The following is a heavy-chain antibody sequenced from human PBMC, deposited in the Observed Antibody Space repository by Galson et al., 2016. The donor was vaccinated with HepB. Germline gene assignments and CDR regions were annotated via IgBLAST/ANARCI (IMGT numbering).Heavy chain of an antibody. Sequence: SLRLSCAASGFTFSTYNMNWVRQAPGKGLDWISYISATGTTIDYADSVKGRFIISRDNNKNTVDPQMDSLRPEDTAVYYCAGGRSGAFGYWGQGTLVTVSS. CDR1: GFTFSTYN. CDR3: AGGRSGAFGY. D-gene: IGHD3-10*01. V-gene: IGHV3-48*03. CDR2: ISATGTTI. J-gene: IGHJ4*02.